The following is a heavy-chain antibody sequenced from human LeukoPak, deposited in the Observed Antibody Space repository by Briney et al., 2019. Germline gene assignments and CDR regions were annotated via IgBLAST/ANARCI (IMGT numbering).Heavy chain of an antibody. Sequence: SETLSLTCTVSGGSISSYYWSWIRQPAGKGLEWIGRIYTSGSTNYNPSLKSRVTMSVDTSKKQFSLKLSSVTAADTDVYYCARGVLVMVYAAFDFWGQGAPVTVSP. D-gene: IGHD2-8*01. V-gene: IGHV4-4*07. J-gene: IGHJ4*02. CDR1: GGSISSYY. CDR2: IYTSGST. CDR3: ARGVLVMVYAAFDF.